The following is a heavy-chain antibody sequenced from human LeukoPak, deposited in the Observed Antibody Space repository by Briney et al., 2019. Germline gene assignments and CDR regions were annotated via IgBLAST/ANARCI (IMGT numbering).Heavy chain of an antibody. Sequence: GASVKVSCKASGYTFTSYDINWARQATGQGLEWMGWMNPNSGNTGYAQKFQGRVTMTRNTSISTAYMELSSLRSEDTAVDYCARDLMTTVTSSFDYWGQGTLVTVSS. J-gene: IGHJ4*02. V-gene: IGHV1-8*01. CDR2: MNPNSGNT. CDR3: ARDLMTTVTSSFDY. CDR1: GYTFTSYD. D-gene: IGHD4-11*01.